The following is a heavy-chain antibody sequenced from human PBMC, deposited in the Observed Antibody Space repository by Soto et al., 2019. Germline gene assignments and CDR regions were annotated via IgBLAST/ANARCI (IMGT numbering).Heavy chain of an antibody. CDR2: INHSGST. CDR1: GGSFSGYY. V-gene: IGHV4-34*01. J-gene: IGHJ4*02. D-gene: IGHD6-13*01. Sequence: SETLSLTCAVYGGSFSGYYWSWFRQPPGKGLEWIGEINHSGSTNHNPSLKSRVTISIDTSKNQFSLKLSSVTAADTAIYFCARLQAALHHYPGQATLVTGSS. CDR3: ARLQAALHHY.